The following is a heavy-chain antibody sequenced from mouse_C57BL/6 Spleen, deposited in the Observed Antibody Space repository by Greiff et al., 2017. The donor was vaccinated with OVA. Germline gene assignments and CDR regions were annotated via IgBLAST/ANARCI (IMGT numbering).Heavy chain of an antibody. J-gene: IGHJ2*01. CDR1: GFTFTDYY. CDR3: ARKLGRGFFDY. D-gene: IGHD4-1*01. Sequence: DVMLVESGGGLVQPGGSLSLSCAASGFTFTDYYMSWVRQPPGKALEWLGFIRNKANGYTTEYSASVKGRFTISRDNSQSILYLQMNALRAEDSATYYCARKLGRGFFDYWGQGTTLTVSS. V-gene: IGHV7-3*01. CDR2: IRNKANGYTT.